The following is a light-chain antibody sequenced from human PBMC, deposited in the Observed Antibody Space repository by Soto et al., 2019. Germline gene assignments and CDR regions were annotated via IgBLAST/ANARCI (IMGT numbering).Light chain of an antibody. CDR3: QQYGSSVT. Sequence: EIVLTQSPGTLSLSPGERATLSCRASQSVSSSYLAWYQQKPGQAPRLLIYGASSRAPGIPDRFSGSESGTDFTLRISRLEPEDFAVYYCQQYGSSVTFGQGTKVDIK. J-gene: IGKJ1*01. V-gene: IGKV3-20*01. CDR2: GAS. CDR1: QSVSSSY.